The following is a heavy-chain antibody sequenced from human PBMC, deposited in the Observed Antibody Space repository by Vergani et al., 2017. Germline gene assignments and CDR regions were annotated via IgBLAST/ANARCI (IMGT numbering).Heavy chain of an antibody. J-gene: IGHJ3*02. CDR1: GFTFRNFG. D-gene: IGHD5-24*01. V-gene: IGHV3-30*02. CDR2: IGKDGINT. CDR3: ARDHRDYNNYPGTFDI. Sequence: QVQLVESAGGVVQPGGSLRLSCAAPGFTFRNFGMHWIRQAPGKGLEWLAYIGKDGINTRYRDAVKGRFTVSRDNAKSSLFLQMDSLRAEDTAVYYCARDHRDYNNYPGTFDIWGQGSMVTVSS.